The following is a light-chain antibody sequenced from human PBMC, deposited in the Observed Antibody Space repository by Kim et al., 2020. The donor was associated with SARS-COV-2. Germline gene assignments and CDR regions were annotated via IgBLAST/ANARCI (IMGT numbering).Light chain of an antibody. CDR1: QSVSNN. J-gene: IGKJ3*01. V-gene: IGKV3-15*01. CDR2: DAS. CDR3: QQYNNWPFT. Sequence: EIVMTQSPATLSVSPGERATLSCRASQSVSNNLAWYQQKPGQAPRFLIFDASARAAGIPARFSGSGSGTEFTLTISSLQSEDFAVYYCQQYNNWPFTFGPGTKVDIK.